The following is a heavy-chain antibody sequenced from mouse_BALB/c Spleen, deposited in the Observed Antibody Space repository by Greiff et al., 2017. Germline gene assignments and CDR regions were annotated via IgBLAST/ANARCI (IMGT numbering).Heavy chain of an antibody. CDR2: ISSGGSYT. D-gene: IGHD1-2*01. J-gene: IGHJ4*01. V-gene: IGHV5-6*01. CDR1: GFTFSSYG. CDR3: ARRGITTDYYDMDY. Sequence: EVQLVESGGDLVKPGGSLKLSCAASGFTFSSYGMSWVRQTPDKRLEWVATISSGGSYTYYPDSVKGRFTISRDNAKNTLYLQMSSLKSEDTAMYYCARRGITTDYYDMDYWGQGTSVTVSS.